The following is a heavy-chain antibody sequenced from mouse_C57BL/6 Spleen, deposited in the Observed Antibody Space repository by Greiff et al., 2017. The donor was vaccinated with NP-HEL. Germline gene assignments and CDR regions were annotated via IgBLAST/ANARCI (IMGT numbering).Heavy chain of an antibody. CDR3: VRGYDYDGGFAY. D-gene: IGHD2-4*01. CDR1: GFSFNTYA. Sequence: EVKVEESGGGLVQPKGSLKLSCAASGFSFNTYAMNWVRQAPGKGLEWVARIRSKSNNYATYYADSVKDRFTISRDDSESMLYLQMNNLKTEDTAMYYCVRGYDYDGGFAYWGQGTLVTVSA. CDR2: IRSKSNNYAT. J-gene: IGHJ3*01. V-gene: IGHV10-1*01.